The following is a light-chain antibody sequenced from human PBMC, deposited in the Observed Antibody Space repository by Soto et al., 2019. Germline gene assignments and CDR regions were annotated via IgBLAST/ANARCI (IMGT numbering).Light chain of an antibody. Sequence: DIQMTQSPSSLSASVGDSITISCRASQNMTRYLNWFQLKAGKAPKFLIYATSSLQSGVPARFSGSRSGTDFTLTISSLQPEDVATYYCQQSLSIPWTFGQGTKVEIK. CDR2: ATS. CDR1: QNMTRY. V-gene: IGKV1-39*01. CDR3: QQSLSIPWT. J-gene: IGKJ1*01.